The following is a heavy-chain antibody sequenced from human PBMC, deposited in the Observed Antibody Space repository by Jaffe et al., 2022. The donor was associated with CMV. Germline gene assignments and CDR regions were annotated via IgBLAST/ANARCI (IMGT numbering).Heavy chain of an antibody. Sequence: QVQLVQSGAEVKKPGASVKVSCKASGYTFTSYDINWVRQATGQGLEWMGWMNPNSGNTGYAQKFQGRVTMTRNTSISTAYMELSSLRSEDTAVYYCARSRYSSSWVGSYYYYYGMDVWGQGTTVTVSS. CDR3: ARSRYSSSWVGSYYYYYGMDV. D-gene: IGHD6-13*01. J-gene: IGHJ6*02. CDR1: GYTFTSYD. CDR2: MNPNSGNT. V-gene: IGHV1-8*01.